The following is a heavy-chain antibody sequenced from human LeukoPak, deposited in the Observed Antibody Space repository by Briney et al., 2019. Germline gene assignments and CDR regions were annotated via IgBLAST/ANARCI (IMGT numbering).Heavy chain of an antibody. V-gene: IGHV3-43*02. CDR2: ISGDGGST. J-gene: IGHJ4*02. Sequence: GGSLRLSCAASGFTFDDYGMHWVRQPPGKSLEWVSLISGDGGSTYYADSVKGRFTVSRDNSKNSLYLQMNSLRTEDTALYYCAKDISRNFVVVPAADYWGQGTLVTVSS. D-gene: IGHD2-2*01. CDR3: AKDISRNFVVVPAADY. CDR1: GFTFDDYG.